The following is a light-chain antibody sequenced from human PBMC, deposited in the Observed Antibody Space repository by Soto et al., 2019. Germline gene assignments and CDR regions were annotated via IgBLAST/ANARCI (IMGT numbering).Light chain of an antibody. V-gene: IGLV7-46*01. CDR2: DTS. J-gene: IGLJ2*01. CDR3: LIAYSGVVV. Sequence: QAVGTQEPSLTVSPGGTVTLTCGSSTGAVTSGHYPFWFQQKPGQAPRTLIYDTSNKHSWTPARFSGSLLGGKAALTLSGAQPEDEADYYCLIAYSGVVVFGGGTKVTVL. CDR1: TGAVTSGHY.